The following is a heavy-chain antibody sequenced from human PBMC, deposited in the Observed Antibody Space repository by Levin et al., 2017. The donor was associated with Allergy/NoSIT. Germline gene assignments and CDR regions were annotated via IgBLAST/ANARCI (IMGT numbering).Heavy chain of an antibody. Sequence: GGSLRLSCAASRFTFSRYNMNWVRQVPGKGLEWVSMISSSSSTIYYADSVKGRFTISRDNAKNSLFLHMNSLRVEDTAVYYCARDLGIAVAATNLPSYKFDYWGQGTLVTVSS. J-gene: IGHJ4*02. D-gene: IGHD6-19*01. CDR3: ARDLGIAVAATNLPSYKFDY. V-gene: IGHV3-48*01. CDR1: RFTFSRYN. CDR2: ISSSSSTI.